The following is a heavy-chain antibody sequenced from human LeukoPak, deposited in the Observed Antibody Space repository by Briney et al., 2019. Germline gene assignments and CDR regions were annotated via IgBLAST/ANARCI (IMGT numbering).Heavy chain of an antibody. CDR2: ISWNSGSI. CDR1: GFTFDDYA. Sequence: GGSLRLSCAASGFTFDDYAMHWVRQAPGKGLEWVSGISWNSGSIGYADSVKGRFTISRDNAKNSLYLQMNSLRGDDTAVYYCAKSYSYYHMDDWGKGTSVTVSS. CDR3: AKSYSYYHMDD. V-gene: IGHV3-9*01. J-gene: IGHJ6*03.